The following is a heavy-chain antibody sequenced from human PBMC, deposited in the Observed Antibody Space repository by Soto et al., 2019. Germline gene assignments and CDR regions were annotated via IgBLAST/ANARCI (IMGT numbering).Heavy chain of an antibody. CDR3: ARGREWIRSHRGALPGPEVAKPGHHFDY. D-gene: IGHD3-3*01. CDR2: INHSGST. V-gene: IGHV4-34*01. Sequence: QVQLQQWGAGLLKPSETLSLTCAVYGGSFSGYYWSWIRQPPGKGLEWIGEINHSGSTNYNPSLKSRVTISVDTSKNQFSLKLSSVTAADTAVYYCARGREWIRSHRGALPGPEVAKPGHHFDYWGQGTLVTVSS. CDR1: GGSFSGYY. J-gene: IGHJ4*02.